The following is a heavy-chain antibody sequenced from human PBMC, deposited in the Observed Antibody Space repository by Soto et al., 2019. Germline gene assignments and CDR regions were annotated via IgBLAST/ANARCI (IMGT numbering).Heavy chain of an antibody. Sequence: GGSLRLSCAASGFTFSSHWMSWVRQAPGKGLEWVANIKQDGSEKYYVDSVKGRFTISRDNAKNSLYLQMNSLRAEDTAVYYCARDTIAAFYYYYGMDVRGQGTTVTVSS. CDR3: ARDTIAAFYYYYGMDV. CDR2: IKQDGSEK. CDR1: GFTFSSHW. D-gene: IGHD6-6*01. J-gene: IGHJ6*02. V-gene: IGHV3-7*01.